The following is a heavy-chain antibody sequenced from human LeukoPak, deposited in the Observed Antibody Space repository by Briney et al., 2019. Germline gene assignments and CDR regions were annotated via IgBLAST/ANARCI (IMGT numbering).Heavy chain of an antibody. CDR3: TRDGGGDGDYGFDY. V-gene: IGHV3-7*01. D-gene: IGHD4-17*01. Sequence: PGGSLRLSCAASGFTFSSSWMTWVRQAPGKGLEWVANIKEDGTVENYVDSVKGRFSISRDNARNSLSLQMSSLRAEDTAVYYCTRDGGGDGDYGFDYWGQGTLVTVSS. CDR2: IKEDGTVE. J-gene: IGHJ4*02. CDR1: GFTFSSSW.